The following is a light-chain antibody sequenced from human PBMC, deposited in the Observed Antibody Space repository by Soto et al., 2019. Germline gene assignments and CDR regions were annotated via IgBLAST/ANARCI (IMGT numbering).Light chain of an antibody. CDR3: QSYESSLSGWV. Sequence: QSVLTQPPSVSGAPGQRVTISCTGSSSNIGAGYDVHWYQQLPGTAPKLLIYGNSNRPSGVPDRFSGSKSGTSASLAITGLQAEEEADYSCQSYESSLSGWVFGGGTNLPVL. J-gene: IGLJ3*02. V-gene: IGLV1-40*01. CDR2: GNS. CDR1: SSNIGAGYD.